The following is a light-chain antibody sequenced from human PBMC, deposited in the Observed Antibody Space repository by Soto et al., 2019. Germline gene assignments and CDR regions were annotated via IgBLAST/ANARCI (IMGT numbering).Light chain of an antibody. CDR1: QSISRN. CDR2: AAS. V-gene: IGKV1-39*01. CDR3: QQSYSTPIT. Sequence: DIPMTQSPSSLSASVGDRVTITCRASQSISRNLNWHQQKPGEAPKVLIYAASRLQSGVPSRFSGSGSGTDFTLTISSLQPEDFATYYCQQSYSTPITFGQGTRLEIK. J-gene: IGKJ5*01.